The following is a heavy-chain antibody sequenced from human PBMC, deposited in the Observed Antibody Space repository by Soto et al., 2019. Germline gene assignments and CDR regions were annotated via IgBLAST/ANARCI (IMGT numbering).Heavy chain of an antibody. J-gene: IGHJ5*02. CDR1: GGSFSGYY. CDR2: INHSGST. D-gene: IGHD5-18*01. V-gene: IGHV4-34*01. Sequence: QVQLQQWGAGLLKPSETLSLTCAVYGGSFSGYYWSWIRQPPGKGLEWIGEINHSGSTNYNPSLKSRVTISVDTSKNQFSLKLSSVTAADTAVYYCARFGGYSWWVWFDPWGQGTLVTVSS. CDR3: ARFGGYSWWVWFDP.